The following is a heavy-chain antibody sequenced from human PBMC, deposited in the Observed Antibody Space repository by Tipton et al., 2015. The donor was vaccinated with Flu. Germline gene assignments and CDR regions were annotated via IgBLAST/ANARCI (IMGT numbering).Heavy chain of an antibody. Sequence: GLVKPSETLSLTCTVSGGSVSSGSYYRSWIRQPPGKGLEWIGYIYYSGSTNYNPSLKSRVTISVDTSKNQFSLKLSSVTAADTAVYYCARGSFSSWVDYWGQGTLVTVSS. CDR3: ARGSFSSWVDY. D-gene: IGHD2-2*01. V-gene: IGHV4-61*01. J-gene: IGHJ4*02. CDR2: IYYSGST. CDR1: GGSVSSGSYY.